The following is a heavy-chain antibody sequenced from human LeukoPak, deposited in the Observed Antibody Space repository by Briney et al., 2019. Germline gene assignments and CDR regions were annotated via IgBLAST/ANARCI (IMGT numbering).Heavy chain of an antibody. CDR1: GYTFTGYY. CDR3: ARVAFRYCSGGSCYFDY. Sequence: ASVKVSCKTSGYTFTGYYMHWVRPAPGQGLEWMGWINPNSGGTNYAQKFRGRVTMTGDTSISTAYMELSRLRSDDTAVYYCARVAFRYCSGGSCYFDYWGQGTLVTVSS. V-gene: IGHV1-2*02. CDR2: INPNSGGT. D-gene: IGHD2-15*01. J-gene: IGHJ4*02.